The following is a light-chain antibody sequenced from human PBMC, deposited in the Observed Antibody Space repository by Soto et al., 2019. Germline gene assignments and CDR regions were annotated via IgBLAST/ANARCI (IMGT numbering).Light chain of an antibody. V-gene: IGKV3-11*01. CDR2: DAT. CDR3: QQSSSWPWT. CDR1: QSVRSY. Sequence: EILLTQSPATLSLSPGXRATLSCRASQSVRSYLAWYQQKPGQAPRLLICDATDRASGIPARFSGSGSETDFTLTVSSLEPEDFAVYYCQQSSSWPWTFGQGTKVDIK. J-gene: IGKJ1*01.